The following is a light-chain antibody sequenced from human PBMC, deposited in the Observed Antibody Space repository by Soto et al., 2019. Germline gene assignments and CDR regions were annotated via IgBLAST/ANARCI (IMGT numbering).Light chain of an antibody. Sequence: GDRVTITCRASQSISSYLNWYQQKPGKAPKLLIYAASSLQSEVPSRFSGSGSGTDFTLTISSLQPEDFATYYCQQSYSTLTLTFGPGTKVDIK. J-gene: IGKJ3*01. CDR2: AAS. CDR1: QSISSY. V-gene: IGKV1-39*01. CDR3: QQSYSTLTLT.